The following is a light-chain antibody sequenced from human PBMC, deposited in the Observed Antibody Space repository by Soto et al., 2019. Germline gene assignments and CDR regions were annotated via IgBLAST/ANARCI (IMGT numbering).Light chain of an antibody. V-gene: IGLV2-14*01. CDR3: SSYTTGSTYV. CDR2: EVN. Sequence: QSALTQPASVSGSPGQSITISCTGTSSDVGVYDFVSWYQQHPGKAPKYLIYEVNNRPSGVSNRFSGSKSGNTASLTISGLEAEDGADYYCSSYTTGSTYVFGPGTKLTVL. CDR1: SSDVGVYDF. J-gene: IGLJ1*01.